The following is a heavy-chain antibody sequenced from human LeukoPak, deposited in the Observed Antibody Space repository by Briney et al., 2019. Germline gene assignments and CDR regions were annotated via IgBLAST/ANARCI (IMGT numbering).Heavy chain of an antibody. J-gene: IGHJ4*02. Sequence: GRSLRVSCAASRFTLSTYTMQWVGQAPGKGLEWVAIISYDGSNKYYADSVKGRFTISRDNSKNTLYLQMNSLRAEDTAVYYCARDSSWDWGQGTLVTVSS. D-gene: IGHD7-27*01. CDR3: ARDSSWD. CDR1: RFTLSTYT. V-gene: IGHV3-30-3*01. CDR2: ISYDGSNK.